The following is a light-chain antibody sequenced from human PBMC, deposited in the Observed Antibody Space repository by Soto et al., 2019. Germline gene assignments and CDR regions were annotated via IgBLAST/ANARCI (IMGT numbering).Light chain of an antibody. J-gene: IGKJ1*01. V-gene: IGKV1-39*01. CDR1: QTISTY. Sequence: DIQMTQSPSSLSASVGDRVTISCRASQTISTYLHWYQHKPGRAPRLLISDVSTLQSGVPGRFRGSGSETEFTLTITYLQPEDFATYHCQQTLRTPWTFGQGTKVEIK. CDR2: DVS. CDR3: QQTLRTPWT.